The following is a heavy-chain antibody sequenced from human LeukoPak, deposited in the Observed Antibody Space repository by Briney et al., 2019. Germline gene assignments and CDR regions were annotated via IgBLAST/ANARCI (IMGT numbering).Heavy chain of an antibody. D-gene: IGHD3-10*01. CDR3: AKGHYYGSGSLDY. J-gene: IGHJ4*02. CDR2: IGGRDGST. V-gene: IGHV3-23*01. Sequence: GGSLRLSCAASGFTFSSYGMSWVRQAPGKGLEWVSAIGGRDGSTYYADSVKGRFTISRDNCKNTLYVQMNSLRAEDTAVYYRAKGHYYGSGSLDYWGQGTLVTVSS. CDR1: GFTFSSYG.